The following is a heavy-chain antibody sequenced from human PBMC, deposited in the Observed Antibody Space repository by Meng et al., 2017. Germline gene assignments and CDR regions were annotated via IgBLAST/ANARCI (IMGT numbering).Heavy chain of an antibody. V-gene: IGHV1-2*06. J-gene: IGHJ4*02. D-gene: IGHD3-22*01. CDR2: IQPNSGDT. CDR1: GFTFTGYY. Sequence: QGQAVESGAGVKKPGASVKVSCKASGFTFTGYYIHWVRQAPGQGLEWMGRIQPNSGDTNSAQKFQGRVTMTRDTSISTAYMELSGLKFDDTAVYYCARGLYDISGDFSYWGQGTLVTVSS. CDR3: ARGLYDISGDFSY.